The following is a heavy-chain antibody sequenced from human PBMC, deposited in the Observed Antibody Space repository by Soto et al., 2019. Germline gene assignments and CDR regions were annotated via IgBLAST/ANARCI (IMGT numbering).Heavy chain of an antibody. V-gene: IGHV3-21*01. J-gene: IGHJ3*02. CDR1: GFTFSSYS. CDR2: ISSSSSYI. CDR3: ARDANYYDILTGYYDDAFDI. D-gene: IGHD3-9*01. Sequence: EVQLVESGGGLVKPGGSLRLSCAASGFTFSSYSMNWVRQAPGKGLEWVSSISSSSSYIYYADSVKGRFTISRNNAKNTLYLKMNRFRAEDTAVYYCARDANYYDILTGYYDDAFDIWGQGTMVTVSS.